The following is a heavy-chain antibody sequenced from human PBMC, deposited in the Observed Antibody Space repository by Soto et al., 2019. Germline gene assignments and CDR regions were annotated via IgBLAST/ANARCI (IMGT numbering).Heavy chain of an antibody. CDR1: GFTFSSYG. D-gene: IGHD6-6*01. CDR2: ISYDGSNK. Sequence: GGSLRLSCAASGFTFSSYGMHWVRQAPGKGLEWVAVISYDGSNKYYADSVKGRFTISRDNSKNTLYLQMNSLRAEDTAVYYCAKDNSIAARPGYFDYWGQGTLVTVSS. CDR3: AKDNSIAARPGYFDY. J-gene: IGHJ4*02. V-gene: IGHV3-30*18.